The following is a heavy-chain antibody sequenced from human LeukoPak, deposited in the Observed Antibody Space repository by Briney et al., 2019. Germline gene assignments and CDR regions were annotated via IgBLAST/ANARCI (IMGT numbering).Heavy chain of an antibody. CDR2: IFYSGTT. V-gene: IGHV4-59*12. Sequence: SETLSLTCTVSGGSISTYYWSWIRQPPGKGLEWIGYIFYSGTTKYSPSLKSQVTISVDTSKNQFSLMLTSVTAADTAVYYCARDPRFSPFDYWGQGTLVTVSS. CDR1: GGSISTYY. J-gene: IGHJ4*02. CDR3: ARDPRFSPFDY.